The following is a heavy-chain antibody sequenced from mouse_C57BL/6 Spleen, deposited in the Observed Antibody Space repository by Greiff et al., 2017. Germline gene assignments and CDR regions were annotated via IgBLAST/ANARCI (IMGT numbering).Heavy chain of an antibody. CDR1: GYTFTSYW. V-gene: IGHV1-53*01. CDR3: ARSGQLRPPFAY. CDR2: INPSNGGT. Sequence: QVQLQQPGTELVKPGASVKLSCKASGYTFTSYWMHWVKQRPGQGLEWIGNINPSNGGTNYNEKFKSKATLTVDKSSSTAYMQLSSLTSEDSAVXYCARSGQLRPPFAYWGQGTLVTVSA. J-gene: IGHJ3*01. D-gene: IGHD3-2*02.